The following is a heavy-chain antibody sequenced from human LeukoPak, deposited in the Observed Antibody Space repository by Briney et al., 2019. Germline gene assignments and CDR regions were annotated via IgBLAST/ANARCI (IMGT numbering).Heavy chain of an antibody. J-gene: IGHJ6*02. Sequence: GGSLRLSCAASGFTFSSYAMSWVRQAPGKGLEWVSAISGSGGSTYYADSVKGRFTISRDNSKNTLYLQMNSLRAEDTAVYYCAKVEMATSDYYYYGMDVWGQGTTVTVSS. D-gene: IGHD5-24*01. CDR3: AKVEMATSDYYYYGMDV. CDR2: ISGSGGST. V-gene: IGHV3-23*01. CDR1: GFTFSSYA.